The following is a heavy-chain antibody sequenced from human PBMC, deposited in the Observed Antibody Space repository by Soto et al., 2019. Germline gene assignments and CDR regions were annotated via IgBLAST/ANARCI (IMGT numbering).Heavy chain of an antibody. CDR2: TSAYNGNT. J-gene: IGHJ4*02. CDR3: ARDRDYDILTGYWAYFDY. Sequence: EASVKVSCKASGYTFTSYGISWVRQAPGQGLEWMGWTSAYNGNTNYAQKLQGRVTMTTDTSTSTAYMELRSLRSDDTAVYYCARDRDYDILTGYWAYFDYWGQGTLVTVSS. CDR1: GYTFTSYG. V-gene: IGHV1-18*04. D-gene: IGHD3-9*01.